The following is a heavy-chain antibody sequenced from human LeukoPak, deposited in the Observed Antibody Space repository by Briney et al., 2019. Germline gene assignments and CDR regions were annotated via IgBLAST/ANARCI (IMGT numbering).Heavy chain of an antibody. D-gene: IGHD6-19*01. CDR2: VNANGVST. CDR3: VKGWRYSSNGMDV. CDR1: AFTSSSCA. V-gene: IGHV3-64D*06. J-gene: IGHJ6*02. Sequence: GGPLRLSCSASAFTSSSCAMHWVRQAPGTGLEYVSTVNANGVSTYYADSVKGRFTVSRDKSKNTLYLQMSSLRAEDTAVYYCVKGWRYSSNGMDVWGQGTTVTVSS.